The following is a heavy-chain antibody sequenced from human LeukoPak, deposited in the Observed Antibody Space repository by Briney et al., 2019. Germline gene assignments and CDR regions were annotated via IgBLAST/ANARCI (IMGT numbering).Heavy chain of an antibody. CDR2: INHSGST. J-gene: IGHJ4*02. CDR1: GGSFSGYY. V-gene: IGHV4-34*01. CDR3: ARGPVGWTMIVVGYYFDY. Sequence: PSETLSLTCAVYGGSFSGYYWSWIRQPPGKGLEWIGEINHSGSTNYNPSLKSRVTISVDTSKNQFSLKLSSVTAADTAVYYCARGPVGWTMIVVGYYFDYWGQGTLVTVSS. D-gene: IGHD3-22*01.